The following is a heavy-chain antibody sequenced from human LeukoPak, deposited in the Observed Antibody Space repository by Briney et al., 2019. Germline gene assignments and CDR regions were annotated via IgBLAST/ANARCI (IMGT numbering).Heavy chain of an antibody. CDR2: ISGSGGST. D-gene: IGHD6-13*01. V-gene: IGHV3-23*01. Sequence: GSLRLSCAASGFTFRGYAMSWVRQAPGKGLEWVSGISGSGGSTYYADSVKGRFTISRDNSKNTSYLQMNSLRAEDTAVYYCAKDQLGFDYWGQGTLVTVSS. CDR1: GFTFRGYA. CDR3: AKDQLGFDY. J-gene: IGHJ4*02.